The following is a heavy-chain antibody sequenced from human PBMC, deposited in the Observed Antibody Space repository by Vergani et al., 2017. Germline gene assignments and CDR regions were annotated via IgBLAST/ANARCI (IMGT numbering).Heavy chain of an antibody. CDR3: ARGGSIAAPSYLYYFYMDV. D-gene: IGHD6-6*01. CDR2: ISGYDGKT. Sequence: QVQLVQSGPEMKQPGASVKVSCKASGYTFFNYGVNWIRRAPGQGLEWLGWISGYDGKTKYVEKLQGRITVTIDTSTNSAYMELRGLRSDDTAVYYCARGGSIAAPSYLYYFYMDVWGKGTSVTVSS. J-gene: IGHJ6*03. V-gene: IGHV1-18*04. CDR1: GYTFFNYG.